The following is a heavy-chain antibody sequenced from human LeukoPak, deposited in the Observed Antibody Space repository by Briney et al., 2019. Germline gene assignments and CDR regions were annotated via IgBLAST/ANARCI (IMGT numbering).Heavy chain of an antibody. Sequence: PGGSRRLSCAASGFTVSSNYMSWVRQAPGKGLEWVSVIYSGGSTYYADSVKGRFTISRDNSKNTLYLQMNSLRAEDTAVYYCATSALGSSSWYFFYYGMDVWGQGTTVTVSS. CDR1: GFTVSSNY. D-gene: IGHD6-13*01. CDR3: ATSALGSSSWYFFYYGMDV. CDR2: IYSGGST. V-gene: IGHV3-53*01. J-gene: IGHJ6*02.